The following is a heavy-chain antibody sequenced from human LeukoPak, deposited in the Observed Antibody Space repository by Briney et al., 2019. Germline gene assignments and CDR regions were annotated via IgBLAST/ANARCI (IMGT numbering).Heavy chain of an antibody. V-gene: IGHV3-7*01. Sequence: PGGSLRLSCAASGFTFITYWMTWVRQAPGKGLEWVANIKQDGSEKYYVDSVKGRFTLSRDNAKSPLYLQMNSLRAEDTAIYYCARLRYNDFWSGSWKFYYYMDVWGKGTTVTVSS. CDR3: ARLRYNDFWSGSWKFYYYMDV. CDR1: GFTFITYW. D-gene: IGHD3-3*01. CDR2: IKQDGSEK. J-gene: IGHJ6*03.